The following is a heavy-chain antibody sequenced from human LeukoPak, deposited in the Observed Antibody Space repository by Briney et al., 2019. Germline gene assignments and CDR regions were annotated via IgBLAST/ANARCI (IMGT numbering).Heavy chain of an antibody. Sequence: SETLSLTCAVSGGSISSSNWWSWVRQPPGKGLEWIGEIYHSGSTNYNPSLKSRVTISVDKSKNQFSLKLSSVTAADTAVYYCARDGYRRELYSCYSWGRGRMVSVPS. CDR2: IYHSGST. CDR1: GGSISSSNW. J-gene: IGHJ3*02. V-gene: IGHV4-4*02. CDR3: ARDGYRRELYSCYS. D-gene: IGHD6-13*01.